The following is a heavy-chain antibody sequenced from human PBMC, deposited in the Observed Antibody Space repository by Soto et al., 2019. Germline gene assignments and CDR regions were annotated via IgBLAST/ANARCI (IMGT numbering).Heavy chain of an antibody. D-gene: IGHD3-10*01. CDR1: GFTFSSYA. J-gene: IGHJ4*02. CDR3: ARGTWFGEFLSPFDY. V-gene: IGHV3-30-3*01. CDR2: ISYDGSNK. Sequence: ESGGGVVQPGRSLRLSCAASGFTFSSYAMHWVRQAPGKGLEWVAVISYDGSNKYYADSVKGRFTISRDNSKNTLYLQMNSLRAEDTAVYYCARGTWFGEFLSPFDYWGQGTLVTVSS.